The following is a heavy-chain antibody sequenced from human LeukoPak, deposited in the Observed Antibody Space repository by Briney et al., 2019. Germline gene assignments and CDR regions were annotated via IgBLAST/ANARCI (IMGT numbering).Heavy chain of an antibody. CDR3: ERVVRQFGEDHADY. CDR2: IKQDGSEK. CDR1: WFTFSSDW. V-gene: IGHV3-7*01. Sequence: GGSLRLACAASWFTFSSDWMRWVRQARGEGREWLANIKQDGSEKYYVDSVKGRFNISRDNAKTLLYLQMNSLSAEDTAVYYCERVVRQFGEDHADYWGQGTLVTVSS. D-gene: IGHD3-10*01. J-gene: IGHJ4*02.